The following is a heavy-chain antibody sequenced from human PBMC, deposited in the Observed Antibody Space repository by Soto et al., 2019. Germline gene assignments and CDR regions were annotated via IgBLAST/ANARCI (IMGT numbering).Heavy chain of an antibody. CDR3: ATVLRRYYDILTGPPGLFAP. J-gene: IGHJ5*02. V-gene: IGHV1-18*01. D-gene: IGHD3-9*01. Sequence: ASVKGACKASGYTFTSYGISWVRQAPGQGLEWMGWISAYNGNTNYAQKLQGRVTMTTDTSTSTAYMELSSLRSEDTAVYYCATVLRRYYDILTGPPGLFAPWGQGTLVTVSS. CDR1: GYTFTSYG. CDR2: ISAYNGNT.